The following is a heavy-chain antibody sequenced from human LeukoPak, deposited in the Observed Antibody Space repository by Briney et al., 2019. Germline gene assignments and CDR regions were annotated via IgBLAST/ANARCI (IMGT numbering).Heavy chain of an antibody. D-gene: IGHD3-9*01. CDR1: GYSFTSYW. V-gene: IGHV5-51*01. CDR3: TRSPDTDILTGYSRYYFVY. CDR2: IYPGDSHT. Sequence: GESLKISSKGAGYSFTSYWIGWVRQMPGKGLEWMGVIYPGDSHTRYSPSFQGQGTISADKSISTAYLQWNSLKASDTAIYYCTRSPDTDILTGYSRYYFVYWGQGTLVTVSS. J-gene: IGHJ4*02.